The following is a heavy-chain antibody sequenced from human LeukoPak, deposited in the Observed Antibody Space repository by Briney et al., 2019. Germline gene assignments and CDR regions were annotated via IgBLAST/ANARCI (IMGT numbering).Heavy chain of an antibody. CDR2: VDQSETT. J-gene: IGHJ4*02. Sequence: PSGTLSLTCAVSGGSISDDNWWSWVRQPPGKGLEWIGEVDQSETTNYNPSLKSRVTISVDKSKNQFSLKMTSVTAADTAVYYCAKGYRGGYLDFDSWGQGTLVTVSS. CDR1: GGSISDDNW. V-gene: IGHV4-4*02. CDR3: AKGYRGGYLDFDS. D-gene: IGHD5-24*01.